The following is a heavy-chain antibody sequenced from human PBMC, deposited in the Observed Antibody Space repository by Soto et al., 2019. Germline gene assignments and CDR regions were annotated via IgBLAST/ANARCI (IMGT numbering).Heavy chain of an antibody. CDR3: AKAPISTGTGYFDY. CDR1: EFTFGNYG. V-gene: IGHV3-30*18. Sequence: QVQLVESGGGVVQPGRSLRLSCAASEFTFGNYGMHLVRQAPGKGLEWVAVISYDGNDKYYADSVKGRFTISRDNSKNALFLQMNSLRAEDTAVYYCAKAPISTGTGYFDYWGQGTLVIVSS. CDR2: ISYDGNDK. J-gene: IGHJ4*02. D-gene: IGHD1-7*01.